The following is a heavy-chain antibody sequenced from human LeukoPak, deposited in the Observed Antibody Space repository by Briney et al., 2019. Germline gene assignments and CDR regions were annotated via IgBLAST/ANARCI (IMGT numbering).Heavy chain of an antibody. D-gene: IGHD3-10*01. CDR2: IIPIFGSA. CDR3: ATATMVRDVHFDY. Sequence: SVKVSCTASGGTFSSYAISWVRQAPGQGPEWMGGIIPIFGSANYAQKFQGRVTITADESTSTAYMELGSLRSEDTAVYYCATATMVRDVHFDYWGQGTLVTVSS. J-gene: IGHJ4*02. V-gene: IGHV1-69*13. CDR1: GGTFSSYA.